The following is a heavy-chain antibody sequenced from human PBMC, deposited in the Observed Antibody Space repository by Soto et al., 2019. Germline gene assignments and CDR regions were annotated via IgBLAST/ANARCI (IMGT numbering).Heavy chain of an antibody. J-gene: IGHJ4*02. CDR1: GFTFRTYG. CDR3: ARDRADEWNDSVFDY. CDR2: IWYDGSNE. D-gene: IGHD1-1*01. V-gene: IGHV3-33*01. Sequence: GGSLRLSCAASGFTFRTYGMHWVRQAPGKGLEWVAAIWYDGSNEYYADSVKGRFTIFRDNSKETLSLQMNSLRAEDTAVYYCARDRADEWNDSVFDYWGQGTMVTVSS.